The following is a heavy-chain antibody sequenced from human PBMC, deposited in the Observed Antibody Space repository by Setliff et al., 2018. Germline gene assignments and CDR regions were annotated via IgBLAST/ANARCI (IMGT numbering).Heavy chain of an antibody. CDR3: ARVRSYGSGNYYYYYYDMDV. CDR1: GCSISSSSYY. CDR2: IYYSGST. Sequence: SLTCTVSGCSISSSSYYWGWIRQPPGKGLEWIGSIYYSGSTYYNPSLKSRVTISVDTSKNQFSLKLSSVTAADTALYYCARVRSYGSGNYYYYYYDMDVWGQGTTVTVS. J-gene: IGHJ6*02. V-gene: IGHV4-39*07. D-gene: IGHD3-10*01.